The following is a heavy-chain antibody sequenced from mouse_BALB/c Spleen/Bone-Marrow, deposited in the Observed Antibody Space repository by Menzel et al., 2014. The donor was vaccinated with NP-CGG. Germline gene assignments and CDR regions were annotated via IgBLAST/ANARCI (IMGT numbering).Heavy chain of an antibody. CDR1: GYTFTSYV. D-gene: IGHD2-2*01. J-gene: IGHJ1*01. CDR3: ARSLYGYDWYFDV. CDR2: INPYNDGT. V-gene: IGHV1-14*01. Sequence: VQLQQPGPELVKPGASVKMSCKASGYTFTSYVMHWVKQKPGQGLEWIGYINPYNDGTKYNEKFKGKATLTSDKSSSTAYMGLSSLTSEDSAVYYCARSLYGYDWYFDVWGAGTTVTVSS.